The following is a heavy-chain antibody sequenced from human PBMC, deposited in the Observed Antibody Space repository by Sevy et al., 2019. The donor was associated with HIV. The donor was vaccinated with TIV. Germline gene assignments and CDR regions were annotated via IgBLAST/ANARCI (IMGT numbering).Heavy chain of an antibody. D-gene: IGHD1-7*01. CDR1: GGSVSSGSYY. CDR2: IYYSGST. V-gene: IGHV4-61*01. Sequence: SETLSLTCTVSGGSVSSGSYYWSWIRQPPGKGLEWIGYIYYSGSTNYNPSLKGRVTISVDTSKNQFSLKLSSVTAADTAVYYCARDGVGNYDYWGQGTLVTVSS. CDR3: ARDGVGNYDY. J-gene: IGHJ4*02.